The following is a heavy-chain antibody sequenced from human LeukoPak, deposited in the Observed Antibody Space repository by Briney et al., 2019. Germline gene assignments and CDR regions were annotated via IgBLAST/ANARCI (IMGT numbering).Heavy chain of an antibody. Sequence: GRSLRLSCSASGFTFSDYAMHWVRQAPGKGLEYVSAISTNGGSTYYADSVKGRFTISRDNSKNTLYLRMSSLRAEDTAVYYCVKLGSAWYFDYWGQGTLVTVSS. D-gene: IGHD6-19*01. CDR3: VKLGSAWYFDY. CDR2: ISTNGGST. J-gene: IGHJ4*02. CDR1: GFTFSDYA. V-gene: IGHV3-64D*09.